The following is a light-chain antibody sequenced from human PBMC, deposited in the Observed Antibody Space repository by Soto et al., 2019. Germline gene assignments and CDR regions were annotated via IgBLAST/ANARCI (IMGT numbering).Light chain of an antibody. CDR3: HQYGTSPQT. J-gene: IGKJ1*01. CDR1: QSVSDTH. Sequence: EIVLTQSPGALSLSPGESATLSCRASQSVSDTHVAWYQQRPGQAPRLLIYDASRRDIGVPDRFIGCGSATDFTLTISGLEPEDFAVYFCHQYGTSPQTFGQGTKVEIK. V-gene: IGKV3-20*01. CDR2: DAS.